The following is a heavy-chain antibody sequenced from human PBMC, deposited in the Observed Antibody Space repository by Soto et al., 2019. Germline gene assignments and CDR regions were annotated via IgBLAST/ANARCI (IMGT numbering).Heavy chain of an antibody. Sequence: SETLSLTCAVYGGSFSGYYWIWIRQPPGKGLEWIGEINHSGSTNYNPSLKSRVTISVDTSKNQFSLKLSSVTAADTAVYYCAVDILTGSYYFDYWGQGTLVTVSS. J-gene: IGHJ4*02. CDR2: INHSGST. V-gene: IGHV4-34*01. D-gene: IGHD3-9*01. CDR3: AVDILTGSYYFDY. CDR1: GGSFSGYY.